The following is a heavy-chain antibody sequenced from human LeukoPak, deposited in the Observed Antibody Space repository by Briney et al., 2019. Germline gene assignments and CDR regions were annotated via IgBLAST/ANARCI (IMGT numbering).Heavy chain of an antibody. V-gene: IGHV4-39*01. CDR2: IYYSGST. CDR3: ARGGDYGDRYFDY. Sequence: SETLSLTCTVSGGSISSSSYYWGWIRQPPGKGLEWIGSIYYSGSTYYNPSLKSRVTISVDTSKNQFSLKLSSVTAADTAVYYCARGGDYGDRYFDYWGQGTLVTVSS. J-gene: IGHJ4*02. CDR1: GGSISSSSYY. D-gene: IGHD4-17*01.